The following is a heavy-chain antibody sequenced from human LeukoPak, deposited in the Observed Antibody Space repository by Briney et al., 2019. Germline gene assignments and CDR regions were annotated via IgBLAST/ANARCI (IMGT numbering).Heavy chain of an antibody. V-gene: IGHV5-51*01. Sequence: GESLKISCKGSGYSFTSYRIGWVRQMPGKGLEWMGIVYPGDSDTKYSPSFQGQVTISADKSITTAYLQWSSLEASDTAMYYCARPHTLDRTTKYYFDYWGQGTLVTVSS. D-gene: IGHD4-17*01. J-gene: IGHJ4*02. CDR3: ARPHTLDRTTKYYFDY. CDR2: VYPGDSDT. CDR1: GYSFTSYR.